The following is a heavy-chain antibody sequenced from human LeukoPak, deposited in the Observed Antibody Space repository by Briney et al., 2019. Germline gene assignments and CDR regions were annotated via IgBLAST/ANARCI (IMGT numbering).Heavy chain of an antibody. CDR1: GGSFSGYY. V-gene: IGHV4-59*01. J-gene: IGHJ4*02. CDR3: ARDLGLAGIDY. CDR2: IYYSGST. D-gene: IGHD6-19*01. Sequence: SETLSLTCAVYGGSFSGYYWSWIRQPPGKGLEWIGYIYYSGSTNYNPSLKSRVTISVDTSKNQFSLKLSSVTAADTAVYYCARDLGLAGIDYWGQGTLVTVSS.